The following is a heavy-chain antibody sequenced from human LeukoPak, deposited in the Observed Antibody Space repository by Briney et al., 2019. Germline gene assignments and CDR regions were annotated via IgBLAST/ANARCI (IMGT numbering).Heavy chain of an antibody. V-gene: IGHV4-34*01. CDR1: GGSFSGYY. CDR2: INHSGST. CDR3: ARDRPVVPAAIGRYYYYGMDV. J-gene: IGHJ6*02. D-gene: IGHD2-2*01. Sequence: PSETLSLTCAVYGGSFSGYYWSWIRQPPGKGLEWIGEINHSGSTNYNPSLKSRVTISVDTSKNQFSLKLSSVTAADTAVYYCARDRPVVPAAIGRYYYYGMDVWGQGTTVTVSS.